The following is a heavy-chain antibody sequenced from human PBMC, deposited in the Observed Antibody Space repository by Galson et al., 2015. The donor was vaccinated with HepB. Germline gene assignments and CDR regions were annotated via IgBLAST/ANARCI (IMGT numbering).Heavy chain of an antibody. D-gene: IGHD5-12*01. J-gene: IGHJ5*02. CDR3: AWGAPTSGSSRGILDP. Sequence: SVKVSCKASGDTFTGYFMDWVRQAPGQGLEWMGWINPNSGATKCAQKFQGRVTMTRDTSISTVYMELSSLRSDDTAVYYCAWGAPTSGSSRGILDPWGQGTLVTVSS. V-gene: IGHV1-2*02. CDR1: GDTFTGYF. CDR2: INPNSGAT.